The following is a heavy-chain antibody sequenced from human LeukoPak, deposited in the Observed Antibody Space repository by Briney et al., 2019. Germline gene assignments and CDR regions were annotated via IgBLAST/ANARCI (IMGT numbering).Heavy chain of an antibody. CDR2: ISYDGNYK. CDR1: GFTFSSYA. D-gene: IGHD1-26*01. CDR3: ARDREILDAMDV. J-gene: IGHJ6*02. V-gene: IGHV3-30*14. Sequence: PGRSLRLSCAASGFTFSSYAMHWVRQAPGKGLEWVALISYDGNYKYYADSVKGRFTISRDNSKNTLYLQMNSLRVEDTAVYYCARDREILDAMDVWGQGTTVTVSS.